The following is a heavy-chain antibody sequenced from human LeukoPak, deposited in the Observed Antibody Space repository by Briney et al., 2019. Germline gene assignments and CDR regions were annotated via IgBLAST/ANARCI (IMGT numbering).Heavy chain of an antibody. V-gene: IGHV4-59*12. Sequence: SETLSLTCTVSGGSISSYYWSWIRQPPRKGLEWIGYIYYSESNNYNPSLKSRVTISVDTCKNQLSLKLSSVTAAETAVYYCARGASGSGFVYIFDYWGQGTLVTVSS. D-gene: IGHD3-10*01. CDR1: GGSISSYY. CDR2: IYYSESN. CDR3: ARGASGSGFVYIFDY. J-gene: IGHJ4*02.